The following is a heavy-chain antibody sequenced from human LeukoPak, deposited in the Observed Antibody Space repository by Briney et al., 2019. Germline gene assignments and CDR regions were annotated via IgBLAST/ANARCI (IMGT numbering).Heavy chain of an antibody. CDR2: ISSSGSYI. J-gene: IGHJ6*03. CDR3: ARVYGSGSYYNGYYYYYMDV. V-gene: IGHV3-21*01. Sequence: GGSLRLSCAASRFTFSSYSMNWVRQAPGKGLEWVSSISSSGSYIYYADSVKGRFTISRDNAKNSLYLQMNSLRAEDAAVYYCARVYGSGSYYNGYYYYYMDVWGKGTTVTISS. D-gene: IGHD3-10*01. CDR1: RFTFSSYS.